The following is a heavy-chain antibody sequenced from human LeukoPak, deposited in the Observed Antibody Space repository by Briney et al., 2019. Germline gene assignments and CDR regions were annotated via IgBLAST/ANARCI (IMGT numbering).Heavy chain of an antibody. CDR3: ARERFGYCSSTSCYSV. CDR2: IYSGGST. D-gene: IGHD2-2*01. Sequence: GGSLRLSCAASGFTVSSNYMSRVRQAPGKGLEWVSVIYSGGSTYYADSVKGRFTSSRDNSKNTLYLQMNSLRAEDTAVYYCARERFGYCSSTSCYSVWGQGTLVTVSS. CDR1: GFTVSSNY. J-gene: IGHJ4*02. V-gene: IGHV3-53*01.